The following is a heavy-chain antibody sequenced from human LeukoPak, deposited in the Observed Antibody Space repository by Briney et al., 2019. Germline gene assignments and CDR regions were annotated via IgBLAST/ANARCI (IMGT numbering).Heavy chain of an antibody. CDR1: GGSISSYY. D-gene: IGHD3-22*01. Sequence: SETLSLTCTVSGGSISSYYWSWIRQPPGKGLEWIGYIYYSGSTNYNPSLKSRVTISVDTSKNQFSLKLSSVTAADTAVYYCARSPGLYYYDSSGYYSHDAFDIWGQGTMVTVSS. CDR2: IYYSGST. J-gene: IGHJ3*02. CDR3: ARSPGLYYYDSSGYYSHDAFDI. V-gene: IGHV4-59*01.